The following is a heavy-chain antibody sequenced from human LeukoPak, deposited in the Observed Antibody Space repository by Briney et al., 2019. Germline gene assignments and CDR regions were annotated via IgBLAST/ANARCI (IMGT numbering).Heavy chain of an antibody. D-gene: IGHD3-10*01. CDR3: ARDGDRGWFGESI. V-gene: IGHV3-30*03. Sequence: GRSLRLSYAASGFTFRNYGMQWVRQAPGKGLEWVALVSYDGGNQYYADSVKGRFTISRDNSKNTLYLQLNSLGAEDTAIYYCARDGDRGWFGESIWGQGTLVTVSS. J-gene: IGHJ4*02. CDR2: VSYDGGNQ. CDR1: GFTFRNYG.